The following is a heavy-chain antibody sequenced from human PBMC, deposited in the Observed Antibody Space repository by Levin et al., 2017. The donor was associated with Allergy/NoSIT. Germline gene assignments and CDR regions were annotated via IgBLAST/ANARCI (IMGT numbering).Heavy chain of an antibody. CDR1: GFTFIGSS. J-gene: IGHJ6*02. CDR2: IRSRGNNYAT. Sequence: GGSLRLSCVASGFTFIGSSIHWVRQASGKGLEWVGRIRSRGNNYATAYAASLEGRFTISRDDSKNTAYLQMNSLKTEDTAVYYCTRPGHYYYGMDVWGQGTTVTVSS. CDR3: TRPGHYYYGMDV. V-gene: IGHV3-73*01. D-gene: IGHD1-14*01.